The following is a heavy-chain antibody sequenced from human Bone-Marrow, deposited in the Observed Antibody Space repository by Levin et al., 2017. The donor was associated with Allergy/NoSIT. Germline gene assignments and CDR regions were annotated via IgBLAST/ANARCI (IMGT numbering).Heavy chain of an antibody. D-gene: IGHD3-9*01. CDR3: ASTYYDILTGYSAQVSYFDY. J-gene: IGHJ4*02. CDR2: IIPIFGTA. Sequence: ASVKVSCKASGGTFSSYAISWVRQAPGQGLEWMGGIIPIFGTANYAQKFQGRVTITADESTSTAYMELSSLRSEDTAVYYCASTYYDILTGYSAQVSYFDYWGQGTLVTVSS. CDR1: GGTFSSYA. V-gene: IGHV1-69*13.